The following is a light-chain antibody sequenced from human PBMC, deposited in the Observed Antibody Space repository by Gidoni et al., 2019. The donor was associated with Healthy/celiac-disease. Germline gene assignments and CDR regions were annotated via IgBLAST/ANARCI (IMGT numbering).Light chain of an antibody. CDR3: QQYDNLLFT. CDR1: QDISNY. Sequence: LQMTQSPSSLSASVGDRVTITCQASQDISNYLNWYQQKPGKAPKLLIYDASNLETGVPSRFSGSGSGTDFTFTISSLQPEDIATYYCQQYDNLLFTFGPGTKVDIK. V-gene: IGKV1-33*01. J-gene: IGKJ3*01. CDR2: DAS.